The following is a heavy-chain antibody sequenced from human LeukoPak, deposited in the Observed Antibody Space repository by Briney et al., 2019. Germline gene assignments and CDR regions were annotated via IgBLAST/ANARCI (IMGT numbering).Heavy chain of an antibody. Sequence: GGSLRLSCAASGFTFSDYYMSWIRQAPGMGLEWVSYISSSGNTIYYADSVKGRFTISRDNAEKSLYLQMNSLRAEDTAVYYCARVEIAVAPPDYWGQGTLVTVSS. CDR2: ISSSGNTI. V-gene: IGHV3-11*01. CDR1: GFTFSDYY. J-gene: IGHJ4*02. CDR3: ARVEIAVAPPDY. D-gene: IGHD6-19*01.